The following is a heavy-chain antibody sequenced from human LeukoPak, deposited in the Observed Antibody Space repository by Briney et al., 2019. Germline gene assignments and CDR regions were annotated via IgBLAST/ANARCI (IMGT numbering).Heavy chain of an antibody. CDR2: ISGSGGST. CDR3: AKDSAIGYCSGGRCYSREYYFDY. D-gene: IGHD2-15*01. J-gene: IGHJ4*02. Sequence: GGSLRLSCGASGFTFSSYAMSWVRQAPGKGLEWVSAISGSGGSTYYADSVKGRFTISRDNSKNTLYLQMNSLRAEDTAVYYCAKDSAIGYCSGGRCYSREYYFDYWGQGTLVTVSS. V-gene: IGHV3-23*01. CDR1: GFTFSSYA.